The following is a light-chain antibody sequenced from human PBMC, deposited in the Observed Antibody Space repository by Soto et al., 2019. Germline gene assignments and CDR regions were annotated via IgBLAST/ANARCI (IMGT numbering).Light chain of an antibody. CDR2: TTS. CDR3: QQANNFPLT. V-gene: IGKV1D-12*01. J-gene: IGKJ4*01. Sequence: DIQMTQSPSSVSASVGDRVTITCRASQGINNWLAWYQQKPGKAPKLLIYTTSSLQSGVPSRFSGSRSGTDFTLTITSLQPEEVATYYCQQANNFPLTFGGGTKVEIK. CDR1: QGINNW.